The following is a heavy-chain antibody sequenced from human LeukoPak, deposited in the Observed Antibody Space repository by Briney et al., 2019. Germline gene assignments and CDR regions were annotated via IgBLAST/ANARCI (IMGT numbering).Heavy chain of an antibody. V-gene: IGHV3-30-3*01. CDR2: ISYDGSVK. J-gene: IGHJ1*01. CDR3: AKDEPLYYDSSQAEYFQH. Sequence: GGSLRLSCAASGFAFSTYAMHWVRQAPGKGLEWVAVISYDGSVKYYADSVKGRFTISRDNSKNTLYLQMNSLRAEDTAVYYCAKDEPLYYDSSQAEYFQHWGQGTLVTVSS. CDR1: GFAFSTYA. D-gene: IGHD3-22*01.